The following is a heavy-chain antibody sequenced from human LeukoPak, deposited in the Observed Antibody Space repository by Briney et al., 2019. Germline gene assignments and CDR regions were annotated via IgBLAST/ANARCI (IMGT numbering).Heavy chain of an antibody. CDR3: ATGYSGYASYYYGMDV. D-gene: IGHD5-12*01. CDR2: IYYSGST. Sequence: SETLSLTCTVSGGSISSYYWSWIRQSPGMGLEWIGYIYYSGSTNYNPSLESRVTISVDTSKNQFSLKLSSVTAADTAVYYCATGYSGYASYYYGMDVWGQGTTVTVSS. J-gene: IGHJ6*02. CDR1: GGSISSYY. V-gene: IGHV4-59*12.